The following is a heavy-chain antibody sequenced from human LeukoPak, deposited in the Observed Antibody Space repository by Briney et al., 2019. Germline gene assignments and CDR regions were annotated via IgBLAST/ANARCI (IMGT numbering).Heavy chain of an antibody. J-gene: IGHJ3*02. V-gene: IGHV4-31*03. Sequence: PSETLSLTCTVSGGSISSGGYYWSRIRQHPGKGLEWIGYIYYSGSTYYNPSLKSRVTISVDTSKNQFSLKLSSVTAADTAVYYCARAWGTMVRGVINAFDIWGQGTMVTVSS. CDR3: ARAWGTMVRGVINAFDI. D-gene: IGHD3-10*01. CDR2: IYYSGST. CDR1: GGSISSGGYY.